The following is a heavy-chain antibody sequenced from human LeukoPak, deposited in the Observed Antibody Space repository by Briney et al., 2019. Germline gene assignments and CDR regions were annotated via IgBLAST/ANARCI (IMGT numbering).Heavy chain of an antibody. CDR1: GYTFTGYY. CDR2: INPNSGGT. J-gene: IGHJ5*02. Sequence: GASVMVSCKASGYTFTGYYMHWVRQAPGQGLEWMGWINPNSGGTNYAQKFQGRVTMTRDTSISTAYMELSRLRSDDTAVYYCAREATSLGVVKGFDPWGQGTLVTVSS. D-gene: IGHD3-3*01. CDR3: AREATSLGVVKGFDP. V-gene: IGHV1-2*02.